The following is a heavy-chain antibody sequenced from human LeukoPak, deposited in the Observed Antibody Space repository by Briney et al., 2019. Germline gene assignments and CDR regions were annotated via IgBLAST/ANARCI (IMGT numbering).Heavy chain of an antibody. D-gene: IGHD2-2*01. CDR1: GYTFTSYD. Sequence: ASVKVSCKASGYTFTSYDVHWVRQAPGQGLEWMGWMNPNSGDTGYAQKFQGRVTMTRDTSISTAYMELSSLRSEDTAVYYCANIVAAATDYWGQGTLVTVSS. V-gene: IGHV1-8*01. J-gene: IGHJ4*02. CDR2: MNPNSGDT. CDR3: ANIVAAATDY.